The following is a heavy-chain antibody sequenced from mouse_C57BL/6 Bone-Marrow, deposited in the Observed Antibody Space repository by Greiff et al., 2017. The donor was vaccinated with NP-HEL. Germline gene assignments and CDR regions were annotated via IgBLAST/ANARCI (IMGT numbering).Heavy chain of an antibody. CDR3: ARERIYSSGGFDV. Sequence: VQLQQSGPELVKPGASVKISCKASGYSFTDYNMNWVKQSHGKSLEWIGAINPNYGTTSYIQKFKGQATLTVDQSSSTAYMQLNSLASADSAVCYCARERIYSSGGFDVWGTGTTVTVSS. V-gene: IGHV1-39*01. CDR2: INPNYGTT. CDR1: GYSFTDYN. J-gene: IGHJ1*03. D-gene: IGHD1-1*01.